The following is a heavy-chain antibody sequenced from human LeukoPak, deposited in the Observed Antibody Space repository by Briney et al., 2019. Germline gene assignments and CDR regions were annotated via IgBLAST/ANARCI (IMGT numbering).Heavy chain of an antibody. Sequence: GGSLRLSCAASGFTFSSYAMSWVRQAPGKGLEWVSAISNRGGSTYYADSVKGRFTISRDNSRNTLYLQMNSLRAEDTAVYYCAKRPYGSGSYSGAHFDYWGQGTLVTVSS. CDR3: AKRPYGSGSYSGAHFDY. D-gene: IGHD3-10*01. V-gene: IGHV3-23*01. CDR2: ISNRGGST. CDR1: GFTFSSYA. J-gene: IGHJ4*02.